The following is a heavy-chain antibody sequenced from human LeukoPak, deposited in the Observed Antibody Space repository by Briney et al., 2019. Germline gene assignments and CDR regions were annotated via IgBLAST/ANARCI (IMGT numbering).Heavy chain of an antibody. V-gene: IGHV3-74*01. J-gene: IGHJ4*02. Sequence: GGSLRLSCAASGFTFSSYWMHWVRQAPGKGLVWLSRIKSDGRSTSYADSVKGRITISRDNAKSTLYLQMNGLRAEDTAVYYCSRDNGDYVSVDYWGQGTLVTVSS. CDR1: GFTFSSYW. D-gene: IGHD4-17*01. CDR3: SRDNGDYVSVDY. CDR2: IKSDGRST.